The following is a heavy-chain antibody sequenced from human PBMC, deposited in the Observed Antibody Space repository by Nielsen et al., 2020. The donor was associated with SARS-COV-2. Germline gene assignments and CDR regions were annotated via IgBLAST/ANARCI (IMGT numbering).Heavy chain of an antibody. CDR1: GFTFSDYA. J-gene: IGHJ4*02. V-gene: IGHV3-23*01. D-gene: IGHD3-10*01. CDR3: AKHFTMVRGRIDY. CDR2: ISGSGGST. Sequence: GGSLRLSCAASGFTFSDYAMTWVRQAPGKGLEWVSTISGSGGSTYYADSVKGRFTISRDNSKNTLYLQMNSLRAEDTAVYYCAKHFTMVRGRIDYWGQGTLVTVSS.